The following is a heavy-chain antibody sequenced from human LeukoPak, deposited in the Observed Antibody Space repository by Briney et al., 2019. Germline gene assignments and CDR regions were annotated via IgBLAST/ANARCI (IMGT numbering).Heavy chain of an antibody. CDR1: GYTFTSYG. Sequence: GASVKVSCKASGYTFTSYGISWVRQAPGQGLEWMGWISAYNGNTNYAQKLQGRVTMTTDTSTSTAYMELRSLRSDDTAVYYCARDGTEDVVVVADPFDYWGQGTLVTVSS. J-gene: IGHJ4*02. CDR3: ARDGTEDVVVVADPFDY. CDR2: ISAYNGNT. D-gene: IGHD2-15*01. V-gene: IGHV1-18*01.